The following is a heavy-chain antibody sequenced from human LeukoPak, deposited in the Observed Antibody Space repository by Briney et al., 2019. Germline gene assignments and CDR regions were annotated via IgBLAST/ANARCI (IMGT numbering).Heavy chain of an antibody. CDR3: AKCPRPPQLGTIDY. V-gene: IGHV3-7*03. CDR2: IKQDGSEK. CDR1: GFTFSNYW. D-gene: IGHD7-27*01. Sequence: GGSLRLSCAASGFTFSNYWLTWVRQAPGQGLEWVANIKQDGSEKHYVDSVKGRFTISRDNSKNTLYLQMNSLRAEDTAVYYCAKCPRPPQLGTIDYWGQGTLVTVSS. J-gene: IGHJ4*02.